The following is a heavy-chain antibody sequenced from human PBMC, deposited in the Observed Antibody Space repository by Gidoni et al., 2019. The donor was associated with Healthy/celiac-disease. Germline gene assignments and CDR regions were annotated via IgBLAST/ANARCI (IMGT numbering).Heavy chain of an antibody. V-gene: IGHV4-39*01. CDR2: IYYSGST. D-gene: IGHD6-6*01. Sequence: QLQLQESGPGLVKPSETLSLTCTVSGGSISSSSYYWGWIRQPPGKGLEWIGSIYYSGSTYYNPSLKSRVTISVDTSKNQFSLKLSSVTAADTAVYYCARGSGEQLVGSLDYWGQGTLVTVSS. CDR3: ARGSGEQLVGSLDY. J-gene: IGHJ4*02. CDR1: GGSISSSSYY.